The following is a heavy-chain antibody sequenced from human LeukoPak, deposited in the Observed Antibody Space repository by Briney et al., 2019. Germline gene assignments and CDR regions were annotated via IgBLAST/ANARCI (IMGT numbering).Heavy chain of an antibody. CDR1: GYTFTDYY. J-gene: IGHJ6*02. V-gene: IGHV1-2*02. Sequence: ASVKVSCKASGYTFTDYYLHWVRQAPGQGLEWMGWINPLIDGTQYAQRFQGRVTMTRDTSISTVYMELSGLRSDDTAVYFCARDLALNHYYYYYGMDVWGQGTTVTVSS. CDR2: INPLIDGT. CDR3: ARDLALNHYYYYYGMDV.